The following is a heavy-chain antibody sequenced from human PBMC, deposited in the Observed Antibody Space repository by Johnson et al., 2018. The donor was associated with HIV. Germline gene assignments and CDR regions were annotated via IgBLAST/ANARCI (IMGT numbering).Heavy chain of an antibody. CDR3: ARDLVVGATPDHDAFDI. D-gene: IGHD1-26*01. CDR2: IRYDGSNK. J-gene: IGHJ3*02. Sequence: QVQLVESGGVVVHPGGSLRLSCETSRFTFDDYGMSWVRQAPGKGLEWVAVIRYDGSNKYYADSVKGRFTISRDNAKNSLYLQMNSLRAEDTAVYYCARDLVVGATPDHDAFDIWGQGTMVTVSS. V-gene: IGHV3-33*08. CDR1: RFTFDDYG.